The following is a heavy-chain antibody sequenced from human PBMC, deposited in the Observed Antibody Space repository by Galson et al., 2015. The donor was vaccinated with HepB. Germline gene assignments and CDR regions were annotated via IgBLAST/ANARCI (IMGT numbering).Heavy chain of an antibody. CDR2: ISTYNGNT. V-gene: IGHV1-18*01. D-gene: IGHD3-9*01. CDR3: ARVNRVFSFPTYYCYMDV. J-gene: IGHJ6*03. Sequence: SVKVSCKASGYTLSSYGISWVRQAPGQGLQWMGWISTYNGNTNYPQKLQRRVTMTTDTSTSTAYMELRGLKSDDTAVYYCARVNRVFSFPTYYCYMDVWGKGTTVTVSS. CDR1: GYTLSSYG.